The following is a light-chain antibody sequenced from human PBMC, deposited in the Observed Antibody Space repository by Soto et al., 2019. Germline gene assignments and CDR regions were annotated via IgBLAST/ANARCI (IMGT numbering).Light chain of an antibody. J-gene: IGKJ1*01. Sequence: DIQMTQSPSSLSASVGDRVTITCRASQGIRKDLGWYQQKSGKGPKRLIYAVSSLQSGVPSRFSGSGSETEFTLTISSLQPEDFATYYCLQHHTYPWTFGQGTKVDIK. CDR1: QGIRKD. CDR3: LQHHTYPWT. V-gene: IGKV1-17*01. CDR2: AVS.